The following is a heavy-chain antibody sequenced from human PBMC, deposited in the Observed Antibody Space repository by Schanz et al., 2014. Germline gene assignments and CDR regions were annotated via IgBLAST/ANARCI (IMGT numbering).Heavy chain of an antibody. CDR1: GFTFSDYY. D-gene: IGHD6-19*01. V-gene: IGHV3-11*06. CDR2: ISSSGSYT. Sequence: QVQLVESGGGLVKPGGSLRLSCAASGFTFSDYYMSWIRQAPGKGLEWVSYISSSGSYTNYADSVKGRFTTSRDNSMNTLHLQMDGLRVEDTAVYFCARDLISSGWYGWGQGTLVTVSS. CDR3: ARDLISSGWYG. J-gene: IGHJ4*02.